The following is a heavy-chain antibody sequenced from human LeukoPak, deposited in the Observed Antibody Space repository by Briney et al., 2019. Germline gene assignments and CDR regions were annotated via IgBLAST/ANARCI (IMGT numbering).Heavy chain of an antibody. D-gene: IGHD6-19*01. CDR2: NSGGSS. Sequence: ETLSLTCTVSGGSISSSSYYWGWVRQAPGKGLEWVSSNSGGSSYYADSVKGRFTISRDNSKNTLYLQMNSLRAEDTAVYYCAKDLGSSGWYIDYWGQGTLVTVSS. CDR3: AKDLGSSGWYIDY. V-gene: IGHV3-23*01. J-gene: IGHJ4*02. CDR1: GGSISSSSYY.